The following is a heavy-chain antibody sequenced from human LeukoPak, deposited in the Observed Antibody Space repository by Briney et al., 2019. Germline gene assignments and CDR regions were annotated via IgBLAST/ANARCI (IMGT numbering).Heavy chain of an antibody. CDR2: ITSRDSST. CDR3: AKDRGIVPAADFDY. D-gene: IGHD2-2*01. CDR1: GFTFRSYA. V-gene: IGHV3-23*01. Sequence: GGSLRLSCAASGFTFRSYAMSWVRQDPGKGLEWVSSITSRDSSTFYADPVKGRFTISRDNSRNTLYLQMNVLSAEDSAVYYCAKDRGIVPAADFDYWGQGTLVTVSS. J-gene: IGHJ4*02.